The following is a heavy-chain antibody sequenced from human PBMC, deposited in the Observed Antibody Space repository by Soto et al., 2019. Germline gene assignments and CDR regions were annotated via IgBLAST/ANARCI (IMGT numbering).Heavy chain of an antibody. D-gene: IGHD6-19*01. CDR2: ISAGGGAT. CDR1: GFTFSSYA. V-gene: IGHV3-23*01. J-gene: IGHJ3*02. CDR3: AREGGVAVTYPFDI. Sequence: VGSLRLSCAASGFTFSSYAMTWVRQAPGKGLEWVSGISAGGGATHYADSAKGRFTVSRDNSKNTVYLQMISLGAEDTAIYYCAREGGVAVTYPFDIWGQGTMVTVSS.